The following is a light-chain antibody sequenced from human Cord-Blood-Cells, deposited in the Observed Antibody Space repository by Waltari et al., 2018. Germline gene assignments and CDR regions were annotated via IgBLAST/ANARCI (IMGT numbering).Light chain of an antibody. CDR1: QGISSA. CDR2: DAF. V-gene: IGKV1-13*02. Sequence: AIQLTQSPSSLSASVGDRVTITCRSSQGISSALAWYQQKPGKAPKLLFYDAFSLERGVPSRFRGRGSGTDFTVTISSLQPGDFATYYCPRFNSYPQTFGQGTKLEIK. J-gene: IGKJ2*01. CDR3: PRFNSYPQT.